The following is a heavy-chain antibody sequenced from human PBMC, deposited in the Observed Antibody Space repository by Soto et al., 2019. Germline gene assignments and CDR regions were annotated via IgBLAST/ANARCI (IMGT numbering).Heavy chain of an antibody. D-gene: IGHD6-19*01. CDR3: ARARYSCGWTLFDY. CDR1: GGTFSSYA. J-gene: IGHJ4*02. CDR2: IRPIFGTA. V-gene: IGHV1-69*01. Sequence: QVQLVQSGAEVKKPGSSVKVSCKASGGTFSSYAISWVRQAPGQGLAWMGGIRPIFGTANYAQKFQGGVTITADQATSTAYTELNSLRSEDTSVYYCARARYSCGWTLFDYWGQGTLVTASS.